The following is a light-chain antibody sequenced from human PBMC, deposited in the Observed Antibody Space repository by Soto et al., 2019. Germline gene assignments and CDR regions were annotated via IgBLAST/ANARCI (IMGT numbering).Light chain of an antibody. J-gene: IGKJ3*01. V-gene: IGKV1-33*01. CDR1: QDISNY. CDR3: QQYDNLPFLPT. CDR2: DAS. Sequence: DIQMTQSPSSLSASVGDRVTITCQASQDISNYLNWYQQKPGKAPKLLIYDASNLETGVPSRFSGSGSGTDFTFTISSLQPEDIATYYCQQYDNLPFLPTFGPGTKVDIK.